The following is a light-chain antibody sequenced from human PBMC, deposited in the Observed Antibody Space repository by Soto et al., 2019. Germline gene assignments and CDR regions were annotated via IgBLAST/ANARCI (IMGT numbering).Light chain of an antibody. Sequence: IVMTQSPATLSVSPLERATLSCRASQSVSSNVAWYQQKPGQAPRLLIYGAYTRAAGVPARFSGSGSGTEFTLTITSLQSEDIALYYCQQYNIWPPITFGQGTRLEIK. CDR1: QSVSSN. J-gene: IGKJ5*01. CDR2: GAY. V-gene: IGKV3-15*01. CDR3: QQYNIWPPIT.